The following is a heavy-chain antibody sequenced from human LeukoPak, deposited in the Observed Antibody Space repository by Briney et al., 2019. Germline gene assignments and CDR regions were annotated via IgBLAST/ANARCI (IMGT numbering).Heavy chain of an antibody. Sequence: PGGSLRLSCTASGFTFGDYAMSWFRQAPGKGLEWVAVISYDGSNKYYADSVKGRITISRDNSKNTLYLQMNSLRAEDTAVYYCARALAVADDYWGQGTLVTVSS. V-gene: IGHV3-30-3*01. J-gene: IGHJ4*02. D-gene: IGHD6-19*01. CDR1: GFTFGDYA. CDR2: ISYDGSNK. CDR3: ARALAVADDY.